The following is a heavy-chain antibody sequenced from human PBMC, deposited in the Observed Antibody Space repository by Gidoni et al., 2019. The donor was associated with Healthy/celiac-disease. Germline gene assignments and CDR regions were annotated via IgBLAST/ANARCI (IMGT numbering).Heavy chain of an antibody. Sequence: QVQLQQWGAGLLKPSETLSLTCAVYGGSFSGDYWSWIRQPPGKGLEWIGEINHSGSTNYNPSLKSRVTISVDTSKNQFSLKLSSVTAADTAVYYCARGGTGHYSVGKGYFQHWGQGTLVTVSS. V-gene: IGHV4-34*01. CDR2: INHSGST. CDR1: GGSFSGDY. J-gene: IGHJ1*01. D-gene: IGHD2-15*01. CDR3: ARGGTGHYSVGKGYFQH.